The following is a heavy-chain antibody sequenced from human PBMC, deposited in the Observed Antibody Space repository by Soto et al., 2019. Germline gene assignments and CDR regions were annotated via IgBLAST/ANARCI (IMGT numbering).Heavy chain of an antibody. CDR3: AKFPYYYGSGSYLYFDS. V-gene: IGHV3-23*01. Sequence: GASLRLSCAASGFTFSSYAMSWVRQAPWKGLEWVSTINDSGGSTYYADSVKGRFTISRDNSKNTLYLQMNSLRAEDTAVYYCAKFPYYYGSGSYLYFDSWGQGTLVTVYS. D-gene: IGHD3-10*01. CDR2: INDSGGST. CDR1: GFTFSSYA. J-gene: IGHJ4*02.